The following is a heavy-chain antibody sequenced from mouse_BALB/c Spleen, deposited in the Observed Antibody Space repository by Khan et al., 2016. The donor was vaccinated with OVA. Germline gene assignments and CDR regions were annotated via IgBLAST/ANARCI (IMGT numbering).Heavy chain of an antibody. CDR1: GFTFIDYG. J-gene: IGHJ3*01. Sequence: EVELVESGGGLVQPGGSRKLSCAASGFTFIDYGMAWVRQTPGKGPEWIAFISSVAYSIYYADTVTGRFTISRENAKNTLYLEMSSLRSDDTAMCYCARGGFAYWGQGTLVTVSA. CDR3: ARGGFAY. CDR2: ISSVAYSI. V-gene: IGHV5-15*02.